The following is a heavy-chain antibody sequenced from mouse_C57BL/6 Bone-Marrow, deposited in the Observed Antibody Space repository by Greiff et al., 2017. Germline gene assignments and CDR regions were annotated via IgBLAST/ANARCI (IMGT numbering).Heavy chain of an antibody. Sequence: VQLQQSGAELARPGASVKLSCKASGYTFTSYGISWVKQRTGQGLEWIGEIYPRSGNTYYNEKFKGKATMTADKSSSTAYMELRSLTSEDSAVYFCARCGYHGGFAYWGQGTLVTVSA. D-gene: IGHD2-2*01. CDR1: GYTFTSYG. V-gene: IGHV1-81*01. J-gene: IGHJ3*01. CDR3: ARCGYHGGFAY. CDR2: IYPRSGNT.